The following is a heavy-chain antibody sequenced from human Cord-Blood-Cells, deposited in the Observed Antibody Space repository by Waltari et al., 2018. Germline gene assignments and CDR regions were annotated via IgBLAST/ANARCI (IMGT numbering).Heavy chain of an antibody. J-gene: IGHJ3*02. V-gene: IGHV5-51*01. Sequence: MGWVRQMPGKGLEWMGIIYPGDSDTRYSPSFQGQVTISADKSISTAYLQWSSLKASDTAMYYCARPDSTGDAFDIWGQGTMVTVSS. D-gene: IGHD1-1*01. CDR2: IYPGDSDT. CDR3: ARPDSTGDAFDI.